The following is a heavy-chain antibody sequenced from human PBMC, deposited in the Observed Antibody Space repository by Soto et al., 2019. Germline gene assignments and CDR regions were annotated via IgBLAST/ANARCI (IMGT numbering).Heavy chain of an antibody. V-gene: IGHV4-59*05. CDR3: ARRLYYDSSGFEGGGMDV. D-gene: IGHD3-22*01. Sequence: TSETLSLTCSVSGASISSYYYTWIRQTPGKGLEWIGSIYYSGSTYYNPSLKSRVTISVDTSKNQFSLKLSSVTAADTAVYYCARRLYYDSSGFEGGGMDVWGQGTTVTVSS. CDR1: GASISSYY. J-gene: IGHJ6*02. CDR2: IYYSGST.